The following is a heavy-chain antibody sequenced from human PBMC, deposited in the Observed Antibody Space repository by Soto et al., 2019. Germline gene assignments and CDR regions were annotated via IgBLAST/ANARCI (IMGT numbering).Heavy chain of an antibody. V-gene: IGHV3-48*01. CDR2: ISSRSSPI. CDR3: ARDLRSDL. CDR1: GFTFSSYS. Sequence: PGGSLRLSCAASGFTFSSYSMNWVRQAPGKGLEWVSYISSRSSPIYYADSVKGRFTISRDNAKNSLFLQMNSLRAEDTAVYYCARDLRSDLWGRGTLVTVSS. J-gene: IGHJ2*01.